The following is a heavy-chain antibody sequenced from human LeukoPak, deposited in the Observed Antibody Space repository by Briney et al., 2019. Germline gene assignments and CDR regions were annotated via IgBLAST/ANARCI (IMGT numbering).Heavy chain of an antibody. CDR2: IFPSGGEI. CDR3: AKDSLKYYDILTGYLDY. CDR1: GFTFSTFA. J-gene: IGHJ4*02. D-gene: IGHD3-9*01. V-gene: IGHV3-23*01. Sequence: GGSLRLSCEASGFTFSTFAMIWVRQPPGKGLEWVSSIFPSGGEIHYADSVRGRFTISRDNSKNTLYLQMNSLRAEDTAVYYCAKDSLKYYDILTGYLDYWGQGTLVTVSS.